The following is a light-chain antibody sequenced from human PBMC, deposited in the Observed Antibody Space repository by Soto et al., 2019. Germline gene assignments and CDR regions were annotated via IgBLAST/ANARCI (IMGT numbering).Light chain of an antibody. CDR1: QSVSSSY. CDR2: DAS. V-gene: IGKV3D-20*01. CDR3: QQYGSSPVIT. Sequence: EIVLTQSPATLSLSPGGRATLSCGASQSVSSSYLAWYQQKPGLAPRLLIYDASSRATGIPDRFSGSGSGTDFTLTISRLEPEDFAVYYCQQYGSSPVITFGQGTRLEIK. J-gene: IGKJ5*01.